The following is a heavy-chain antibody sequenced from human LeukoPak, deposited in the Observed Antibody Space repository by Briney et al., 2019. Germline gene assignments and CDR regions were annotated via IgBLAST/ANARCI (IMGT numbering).Heavy chain of an antibody. J-gene: IGHJ5*02. CDR1: GGTFSSCA. Sequence: SVKVSYKASGGTFSSCAISWVRQAPGQGLEWMGGIIPIFGTANYAQKFQGRVTITTDESTSTAYMELSSLRSEDTAVYYCARYQLDDRSGSPYNWIDPWGQGTLVTVSS. V-gene: IGHV1-69*05. D-gene: IGHD3-22*01. CDR3: ARYQLDDRSGSPYNWIDP. CDR2: IIPIFGTA.